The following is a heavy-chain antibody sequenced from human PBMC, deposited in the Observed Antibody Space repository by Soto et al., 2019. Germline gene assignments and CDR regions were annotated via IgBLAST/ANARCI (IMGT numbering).Heavy chain of an antibody. J-gene: IGHJ1*01. V-gene: IGHV3-30-3*01. Sequence: QVQLVESGGGVVQPGRSLRLSCAASGFTFSSCAMHWVRQAPGKGLEWVAVISYDGSNKYYADSVKGRFTISRDNSKNTLYLQMNSLRAEDTAVYYCARVAVAGTSEYFQHWGQGTLVTVSS. CDR1: GFTFSSCA. CDR2: ISYDGSNK. CDR3: ARVAVAGTSEYFQH. D-gene: IGHD6-19*01.